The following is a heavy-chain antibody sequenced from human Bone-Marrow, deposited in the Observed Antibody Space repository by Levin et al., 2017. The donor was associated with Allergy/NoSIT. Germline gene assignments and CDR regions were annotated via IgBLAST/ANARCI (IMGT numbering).Heavy chain of an antibody. Sequence: SGPTLVKPTQTLTLTCTFSGFSLSTRGLGVGWIRQPPGKALEWLALIYWDGDKRYTSSLKSRLSITQDTSKNQVVLTMTNMDPVDTATYYCAHGIHFDDIGYYYAEYFQYWGQGTLVTVSS. CDR1: GFSLSTRGLG. V-gene: IGHV2-5*02. CDR2: IYWDGDK. CDR3: AHGIHFDDIGYYYAEYFQY. J-gene: IGHJ1*01. D-gene: IGHD3-22*01.